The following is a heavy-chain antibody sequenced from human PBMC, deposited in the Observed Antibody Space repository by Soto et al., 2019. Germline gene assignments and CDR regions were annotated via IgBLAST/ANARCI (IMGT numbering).Heavy chain of an antibody. V-gene: IGHV2-5*01. CDR2: IYWNEAK. Sequence: GRTLGNATRPLTLTCTSFGFSLSTSGGGVGWIRQPPGKALEWLALIYWNEAKRYSPSLKSRITITQDTSNNQVVLTMSNMDPVDTATYYCAHRFRPIYNWNYAGYFDYWGQGTPVHVSS. CDR3: AHRFRPIYNWNYAGYFDY. CDR1: GFSLSTSGGG. D-gene: IGHD1-7*01. J-gene: IGHJ4*02.